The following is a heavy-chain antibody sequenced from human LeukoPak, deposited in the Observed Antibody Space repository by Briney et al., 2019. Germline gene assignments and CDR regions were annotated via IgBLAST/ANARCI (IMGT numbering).Heavy chain of an antibody. CDR2: INQDGSEK. V-gene: IGHV3-7*01. CDR1: GFTLSNYW. CDR3: ARGDRGAYVGWHLDL. Sequence: GGSLRLSCAASGFTLSNYWMTWVRQAPGKGLEWVANINQDGSEKFYVDSVKGRFTISRDNAKNSLYLQMNSLRAEDTAVYYCARGDRGAYVGWHLDLWGRGTLVTVSS. J-gene: IGHJ2*01. D-gene: IGHD1-26*01.